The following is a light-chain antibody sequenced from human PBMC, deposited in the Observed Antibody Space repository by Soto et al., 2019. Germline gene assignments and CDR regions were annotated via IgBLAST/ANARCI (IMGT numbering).Light chain of an antibody. Sequence: QSVLTQPPSASGSPGQSVTFSCTGTSSDVGRYNYVSWYQQHPGKAPKLIIYEVNKRPSGVPDRFSASKSGDTASLTVSGLQAEDEADYYCCSYAGTNNFVFGTGTKVTV. V-gene: IGLV2-8*01. CDR3: CSYAGTNNFV. CDR2: EVN. J-gene: IGLJ1*01. CDR1: SSDVGRYNY.